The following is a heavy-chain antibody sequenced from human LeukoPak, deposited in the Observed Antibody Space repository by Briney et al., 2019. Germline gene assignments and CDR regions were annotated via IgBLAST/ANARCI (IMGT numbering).Heavy chain of an antibody. D-gene: IGHD2/OR15-2a*01. CDR2: IVWDDDK. Sequence: SGPTLVNPTQTLTLTCTFSGFSFTTSGVCVSWVRRPQGKALEWLALIVWDDDKVYNTSLKTRLSISKDTAKNQVVLTMTNMLPGDSATYYCARTQYILGYYYNYIDVWGIGTTVTVFS. V-gene: IGHV2-70*19. J-gene: IGHJ6*03. CDR1: GFSFTTSGVC. CDR3: ARTQYILGYYYNYIDV.